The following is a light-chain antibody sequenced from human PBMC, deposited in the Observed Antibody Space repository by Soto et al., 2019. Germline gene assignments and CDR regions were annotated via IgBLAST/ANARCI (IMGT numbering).Light chain of an antibody. CDR1: QSVSSSY. CDR2: GAS. CDR3: QQYGSSPYT. V-gene: IGKV3-20*01. Sequence: EIVLTQSPGTLSLSPGERATHSCRASQSVSSSYLAWYQRKPGQAPRLLIYGASSRATGIPDRFSGSGSGTDFTLTISRLEPEDFAVYYCQQYGSSPYTFGQGTKLEIK. J-gene: IGKJ2*01.